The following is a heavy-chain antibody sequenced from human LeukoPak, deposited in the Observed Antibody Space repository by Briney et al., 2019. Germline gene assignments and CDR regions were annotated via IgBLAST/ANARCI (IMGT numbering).Heavy chain of an antibody. CDR1: GYSFTSYW. CDR2: IYPGDSDT. Sequence: GESLKISCEGSGYSFTSYWIGWVRQMPGKGLEWMGIIYPGDSDTGYSPSFQGQVTISADKSISTAYLQWSSLKASDTAMYYCARHVRDYGGNSGTYYYYYYMDVWGKGTTVTVSS. J-gene: IGHJ6*03. CDR3: ARHVRDYGGNSGTYYYYYYMDV. D-gene: IGHD4-23*01. V-gene: IGHV5-51*01.